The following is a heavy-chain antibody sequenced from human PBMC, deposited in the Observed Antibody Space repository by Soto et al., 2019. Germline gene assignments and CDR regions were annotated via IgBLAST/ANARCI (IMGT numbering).Heavy chain of an antibody. D-gene: IGHD1-1*01. CDR2: ISYDGSKK. V-gene: IGHV3-30-3*01. Sequence: QVQLVESGGGVVQPGRSLRLSCAASGFTFSSYAMHWVRQAPGKGLEWVAVISYDGSKKYYADSVKGRFTISRDNPKNTLYLHMNSLRAEDTAVYYCASPRLSSDGTTPIDYWGQGTLFTVSS. CDR1: GFTFSSYA. J-gene: IGHJ4*02. CDR3: ASPRLSSDGTTPIDY.